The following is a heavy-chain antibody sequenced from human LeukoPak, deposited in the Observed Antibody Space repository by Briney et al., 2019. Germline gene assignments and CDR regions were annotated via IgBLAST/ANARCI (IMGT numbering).Heavy chain of an antibody. CDR1: GDSMINNNYF. J-gene: IGHJ6*02. CDR3: ARRGSGLNYYYGMDV. CDR2: ISYRGTT. V-gene: IGHV4-39*07. D-gene: IGHD1-26*01. Sequence: SETLSLTCTVSGDSMINNNYFWDWIRQPPGKGLEWIGSISYRGTTYYNPSLKSRVTISVDTSKNQFSLKLSSVTAADTAVYYCARRGSGLNYYYGMDVWGQGTTVTVSS.